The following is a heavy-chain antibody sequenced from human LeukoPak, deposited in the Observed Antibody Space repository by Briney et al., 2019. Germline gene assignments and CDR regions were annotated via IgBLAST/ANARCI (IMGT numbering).Heavy chain of an antibody. CDR2: INPSGGST. J-gene: IGHJ5*02. CDR1: GYTFTSNY. V-gene: IGHV1-46*01. CDR3: AREPIIAVAGAPWHWFDP. Sequence: ASVKVSCKAFGYTFTSNYMHWVRQAPGQGLEWMGIINPSGGSTSYAQKFQGRVTMTRDMSTSTVYMELSSLRSEDTAVYYCAREPIIAVAGAPWHWFDPWGQGTLVTVSS. D-gene: IGHD6-19*01.